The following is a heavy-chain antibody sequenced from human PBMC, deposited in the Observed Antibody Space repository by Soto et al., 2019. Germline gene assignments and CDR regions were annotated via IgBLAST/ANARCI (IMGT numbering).Heavy chain of an antibody. CDR2: ITRSSSSR. J-gene: IGHJ4*02. Sequence: PGGSLRLSCAASGFTLSNYEMNWVRQSPVKGLDLISYITRSSSSRYYADSVEGRFTISRDNAKNSLYLQLNGLRAEDTAVYYCARDDPTNGNYALDYWGQGALVNVSS. D-gene: IGHD1-7*01. CDR1: GFTLSNYE. CDR3: ARDDPTNGNYALDY. V-gene: IGHV3-48*03.